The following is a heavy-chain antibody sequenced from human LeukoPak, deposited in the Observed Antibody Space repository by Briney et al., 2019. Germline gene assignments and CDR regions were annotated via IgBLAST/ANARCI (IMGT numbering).Heavy chain of an antibody. V-gene: IGHV3-11*04. CDR1: GFTFSDPY. D-gene: IGHD5-18*01. CDR2: ISGSGTDI. Sequence: GGSLRLSCEASGFTFSDPYMSWIRQAPGKGLECLSYISGSGTDINYAGSVRGRFTISRDNAKNLLYLQMNDLRLEDTAVYYCARTARHLDYWGQGTLVTVSS. J-gene: IGHJ4*02. CDR3: ARTARHLDY.